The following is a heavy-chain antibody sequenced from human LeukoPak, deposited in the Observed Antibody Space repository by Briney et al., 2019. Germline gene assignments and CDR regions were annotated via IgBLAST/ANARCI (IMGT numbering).Heavy chain of an antibody. CDR1: GFTFSSNW. J-gene: IGHJ4*02. D-gene: IGHD3-22*01. CDR2: IKQDGSEK. CDR3: ARDQDYYDSSGYPSVFDY. V-gene: IGHV3-7*01. Sequence: GGSLRLSCATSGFTFSSNWMSWVRHVPGRGLEWVANIKQDGSEKYYVDSVKGRFTISRDNAKNSLYLQMNSLRAEDTAVYYCARDQDYYDSSGYPSVFDYWGQGTLVTVSS.